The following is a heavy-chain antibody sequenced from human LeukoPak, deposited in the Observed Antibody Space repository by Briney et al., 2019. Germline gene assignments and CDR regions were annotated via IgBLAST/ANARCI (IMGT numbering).Heavy chain of an antibody. CDR2: IYYSGST. Sequence: PSETLSLTCTVSGGSISSYYWSWIRQPPGKGLGWIGYIYYSGSTNYNPSLKSRVTISVDTSKNQFSLKLSSVTAADTAVYYCARTYYGDYYYYYMDVWGKGTTVTVSS. V-gene: IGHV4-59*01. CDR3: ARTYYGDYYYYYMDV. CDR1: GGSISSYY. J-gene: IGHJ6*03. D-gene: IGHD4-17*01.